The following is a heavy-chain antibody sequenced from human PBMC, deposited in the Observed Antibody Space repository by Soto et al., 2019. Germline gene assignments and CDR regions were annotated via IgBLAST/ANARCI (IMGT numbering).Heavy chain of an antibody. CDR2: INSVSGGA. V-gene: IGHV1-2*02. CDR3: ARGGSYYAH. D-gene: IGHD1-26*01. J-gene: IGHJ4*02. Sequence: QVQLVQSGAEVKQPGASVRVSCKASGDTHTIYFIHWLRQAPGQGLEWMGWINSVSGGANYAPRFQGRVAMTRDRSSATAFMALSRLRSDDTAVYYCARGGSYYAHWGQGTLVTVSS. CDR1: GDTHTIYF.